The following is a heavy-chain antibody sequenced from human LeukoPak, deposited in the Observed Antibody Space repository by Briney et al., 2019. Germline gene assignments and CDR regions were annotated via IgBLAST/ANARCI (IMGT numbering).Heavy chain of an antibody. D-gene: IGHD6-19*01. J-gene: IGHJ5*02. Sequence: PGGSLRLSCAASGFTFSSYAMSWVRQAPGKGLEWVSSISVSAGSTYYADSVKGRFTISRDNSKNTLYLQMNSLRAEDTAVYYCARKQWLVRSWFDPWGRGTLVTVSS. CDR1: GFTFSSYA. CDR2: ISVSAGST. V-gene: IGHV3-23*01. CDR3: ARKQWLVRSWFDP.